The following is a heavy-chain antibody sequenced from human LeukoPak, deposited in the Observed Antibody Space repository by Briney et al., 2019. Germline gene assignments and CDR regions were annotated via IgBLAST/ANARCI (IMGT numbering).Heavy chain of an antibody. D-gene: IGHD3-22*01. CDR3: ARGRGGVVVLISGPRYFDL. V-gene: IGHV1-3*01. CDR1: GYTFTSYA. Sequence: ASVKVSCKASGYTFTSYAMHWVRQAPGQRLEWMGWINAGNGNTKYSQKFQGRVTITRDTSASTAYMELSSLRSEDTAVYYCARGRGGVVVLISGPRYFDLWGRGTLVTVSS. CDR2: INAGNGNT. J-gene: IGHJ2*01.